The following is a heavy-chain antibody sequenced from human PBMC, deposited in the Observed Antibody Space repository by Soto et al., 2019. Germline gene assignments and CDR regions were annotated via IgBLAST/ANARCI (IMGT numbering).Heavy chain of an antibody. CDR1: GGSFSGYY. J-gene: IGHJ6*02. V-gene: IGHV4-34*01. CDR2: INHSGST. Sequence: SETLSLTCAVYGGSFSGYYWSWIRQPPGKGLEWIGEINHSGSTNYNPSLKSRVTISVDTPKNQFSLKLSSVTAADTAVYYCARGFIYYGSGSYYNKDYYYGMDVWGQGTTVTVS. CDR3: ARGFIYYGSGSYYNKDYYYGMDV. D-gene: IGHD3-10*01.